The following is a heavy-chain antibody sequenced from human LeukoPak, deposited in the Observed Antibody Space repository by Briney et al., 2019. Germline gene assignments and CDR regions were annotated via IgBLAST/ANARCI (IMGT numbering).Heavy chain of an antibody. CDR3: ARGSGNYWQVSFDY. Sequence: PSETLSLTCTVSGGSISSDYWSWIRQSPGKGLEWIGYIYYSGSTYYNPSLKSRVTISVDTSKNQFSLKLTSVTAADTAVYYCARGSGNYWQVSFDYWGQGTLVTVSS. CDR1: GGSISSDY. D-gene: IGHD1-26*01. V-gene: IGHV4-59*01. CDR2: IYYSGST. J-gene: IGHJ4*02.